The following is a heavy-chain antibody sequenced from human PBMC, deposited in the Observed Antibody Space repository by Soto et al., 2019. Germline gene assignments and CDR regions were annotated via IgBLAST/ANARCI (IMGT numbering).Heavy chain of an antibody. CDR1: GFTFSSYS. Sequence: EVQLVESGGGLVQPGGSLRLSCAASGFTFSSYSMNWVRQAPGKGLEWVSYISSSSSTIYYADSVKGRFTISRDNAKNSLYLKMSSLRDEDTAVYYCASRKNLRYFDWLSHSDWYFDLWVRGTLVTVSS. CDR2: ISSSSSTI. V-gene: IGHV3-48*02. CDR3: ASRKNLRYFDWLSHSDWYFDL. D-gene: IGHD3-9*01. J-gene: IGHJ2*01.